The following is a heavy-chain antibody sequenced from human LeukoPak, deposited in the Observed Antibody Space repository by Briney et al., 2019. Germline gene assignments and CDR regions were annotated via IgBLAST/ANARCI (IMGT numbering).Heavy chain of an antibody. Sequence: AGGSLRLSCAASGFTFSNYAMTWVRQAPGKGLEWVSGISGSGSSTYYADSVKGRFTLSRDYPKNTLYLQINSLRAEDTAVYFCAKYSGSYYYPPNWDSWGQGTLVTVSS. CDR3: AKYSGSYYYPPNWDS. CDR1: GFTFSNYA. D-gene: IGHD1-26*01. V-gene: IGHV3-23*01. CDR2: ISGSGSST. J-gene: IGHJ4*02.